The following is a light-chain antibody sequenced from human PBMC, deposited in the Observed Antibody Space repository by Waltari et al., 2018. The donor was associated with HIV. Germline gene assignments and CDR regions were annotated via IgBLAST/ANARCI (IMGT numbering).Light chain of an antibody. J-gene: IGKJ4*01. V-gene: IGKV3-11*01. CDR3: QQRSNWPPSLT. CDR2: DAS. CDR1: QGVGSY. Sequence: EIVLTQSPVTLSLSPGERANLSCRASQGVGSYLAWYQQKPGQAPRLLIYDASNRATGIPARFSGSGSGTDFTLSISSLEPEDYAIYYCQQRSNWPPSLTFGGGTKVEIK.